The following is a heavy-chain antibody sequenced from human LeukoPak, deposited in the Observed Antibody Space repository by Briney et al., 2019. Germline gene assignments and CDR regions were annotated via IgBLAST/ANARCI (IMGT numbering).Heavy chain of an antibody. J-gene: IGHJ4*02. Sequence: GGSLRLSCVASRFTFINYWMGWVRQAPGKGLEWVANIDQYESEKYYVDSVKGRFTISRDNSKNTLYLQMNSLRAEDTAVYYCAKDGQLVFGGFDYWGQGTLVTVSS. CDR2: IDQYESEK. CDR3: AKDGQLVFGGFDY. V-gene: IGHV3-7*01. D-gene: IGHD6-13*01. CDR1: RFTFINYW.